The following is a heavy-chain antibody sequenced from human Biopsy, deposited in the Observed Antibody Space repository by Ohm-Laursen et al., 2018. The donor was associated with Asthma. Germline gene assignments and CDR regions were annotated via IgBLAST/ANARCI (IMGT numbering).Heavy chain of an antibody. D-gene: IGHD5-12*01. CDR2: LIPVLGTP. CDR1: GDSFSNYA. Sequence: SSVKVSCKASGDSFSNYAISWVRQAPGQGLEWMGGLIPVLGTPDHAQMFEGRVTITADESMSTAYMELSSLSSEDTAVYYCARGYSGSDRIVYYYSGLEVWGQGTTVTVSS. CDR3: ARGYSGSDRIVYYYSGLEV. J-gene: IGHJ6*02. V-gene: IGHV1-69*01.